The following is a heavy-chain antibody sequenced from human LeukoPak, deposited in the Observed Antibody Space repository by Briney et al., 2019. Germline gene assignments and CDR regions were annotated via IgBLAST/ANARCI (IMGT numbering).Heavy chain of an antibody. V-gene: IGHV3-66*01. D-gene: IGHD3-3*02. CDR3: AKGISAGVPRAFDL. CDR2: IYSGGST. J-gene: IGHJ3*01. Sequence: GGSLRLSCAASGFTVSSKYMGWVRQAPGKGLEWVSVIYSGGSTYYADSAKGRFTISRDNSKNTLYLQMNSLRAEDTAVYYCAKGISAGVPRAFDLWGQGTMVTVSS. CDR1: GFTVSSKY.